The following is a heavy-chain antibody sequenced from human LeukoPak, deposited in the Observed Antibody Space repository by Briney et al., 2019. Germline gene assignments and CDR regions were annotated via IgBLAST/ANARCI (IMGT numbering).Heavy chain of an antibody. CDR2: ISSNSIYT. CDR1: GFTFSAYY. J-gene: IGHJ4*02. Sequence: GRSLRLSCAASGFTFSAYYMSWISPAPGKGLEWVSCISSNSIYTNDGASLKGRVTISRDNAKNSRYLQMKSLRAEDTAVYYCARASMRMTTAGLVDYWGQGTLVTVSS. D-gene: IGHD6-13*01. CDR3: ARASMRMTTAGLVDY. V-gene: IGHV3-11*05.